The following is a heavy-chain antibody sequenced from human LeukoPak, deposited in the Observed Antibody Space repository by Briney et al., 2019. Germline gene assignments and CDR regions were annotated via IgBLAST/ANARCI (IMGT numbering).Heavy chain of an antibody. Sequence: GGSLRLSCSASGFTFSNHAMHWVRQAPGKGLEFVAAISSNGGTTYHADSVEGRFAISRDNSKNTLFLQTTFLRIEDTAVYYCVRDPAAYYYDSTFDYWGQGTLATVSA. J-gene: IGHJ4*02. V-gene: IGHV3-64D*09. D-gene: IGHD3-22*01. CDR1: GFTFSNHA. CDR3: VRDPAAYYYDSTFDY. CDR2: ISSNGGTT.